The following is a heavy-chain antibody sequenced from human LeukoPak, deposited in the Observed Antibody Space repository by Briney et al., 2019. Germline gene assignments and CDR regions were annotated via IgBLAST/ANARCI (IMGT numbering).Heavy chain of an antibody. CDR1: GFTFIMHE. J-gene: IGHJ4*02. Sequence: GGSLRLSCAVSGFTFIMHEMTWVRQAPGKGLEWVSAISGNGGATYYADSAKGRFTISRDNSKNTLYLQMNSLRAGDTAVYYCAKDRRTDYRGAWYWGQGTLVSVS. CDR2: ISGNGGAT. CDR3: AKDRRTDYRGAWY. V-gene: IGHV3-23*01. D-gene: IGHD6-19*01.